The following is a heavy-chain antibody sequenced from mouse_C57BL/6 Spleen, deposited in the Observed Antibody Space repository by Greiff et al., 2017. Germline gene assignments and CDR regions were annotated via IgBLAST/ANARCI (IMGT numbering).Heavy chain of an antibody. CDR2: IYPGSGST. CDR3: ASYYGNPYYYAMDY. D-gene: IGHD2-1*01. V-gene: IGHV1-55*01. Sequence: QVQLQQPGAELVKPGASVKMSCKASGYTFTSYWITWVKQRPGQGLEWIGDIYPGSGSTNYNEKFKSKATLTVDTSSSTSYMQLSSLTSEDSAVYYCASYYGNPYYYAMDYWGQGTSVTVSS. CDR1: GYTFTSYW. J-gene: IGHJ4*01.